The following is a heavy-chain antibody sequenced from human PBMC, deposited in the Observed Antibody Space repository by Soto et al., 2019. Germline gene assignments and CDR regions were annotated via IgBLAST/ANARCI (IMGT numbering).Heavy chain of an antibody. D-gene: IGHD2-15*01. Sequence: SETLSLTCAVSGGSISSGGYSWSWIRQPPGKGLEWIGYIYHSGSTYYNPSLKSRVTISVDRSKNQFSLKLSSVTAADSAVYYCARVIRYCSGGSCYDYAFDIWGQGTMFTVSS. CDR2: IYHSGST. CDR1: GGSISSGGYS. V-gene: IGHV4-30-2*01. CDR3: ARVIRYCSGGSCYDYAFDI. J-gene: IGHJ3*02.